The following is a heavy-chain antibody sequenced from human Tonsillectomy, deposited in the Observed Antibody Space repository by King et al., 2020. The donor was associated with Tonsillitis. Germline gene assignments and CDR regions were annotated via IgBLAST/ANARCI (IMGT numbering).Heavy chain of an antibody. CDR3: ARDRGNDYGGNSGADS. Sequence: HWVRQAPGKGLEWVAVISYDGNNKYYADSVKGRFTISRDNSKNTLYLQVNSLRTEETAVYYCARDRGNDYGGNSGADSWGQGTLVTVSS. V-gene: IGHV3-30*04. D-gene: IGHD4-23*01. CDR2: ISYDGNNK. J-gene: IGHJ4*02.